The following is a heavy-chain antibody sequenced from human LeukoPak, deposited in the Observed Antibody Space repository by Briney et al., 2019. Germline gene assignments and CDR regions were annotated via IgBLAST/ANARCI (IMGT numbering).Heavy chain of an antibody. J-gene: IGHJ5*02. Sequence: GESLKISCKGSGYSFTSYWIGWVRQMPGKGLEWMGIIYPGDSDTRYSPSFQGQVTISADKSISTAYLQWSSLKASDTAMYYCARAPDIVRELDWFDPWGQGTLVTVSS. CDR1: GYSFTSYW. CDR3: ARAPDIVRELDWFDP. V-gene: IGHV5-51*01. D-gene: IGHD3-10*01. CDR2: IYPGDSDT.